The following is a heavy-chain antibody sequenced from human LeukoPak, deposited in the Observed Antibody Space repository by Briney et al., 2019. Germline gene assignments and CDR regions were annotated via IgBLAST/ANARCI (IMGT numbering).Heavy chain of an antibody. CDR1: GGSISSYY. D-gene: IGHD6-13*01. CDR2: IHYSGST. CDR3: ASEAAGTSHFDY. Sequence: SETLSPTCTVSGGSISSYYWGWIRQPPGKGLEWIGSIHYSGSTYYNPSLKSRVTISVDTSKNQFSLKLSSVTAADTAVYYCASEAAGTSHFDYWGQGTLVTVSS. J-gene: IGHJ4*02. V-gene: IGHV4-39*01.